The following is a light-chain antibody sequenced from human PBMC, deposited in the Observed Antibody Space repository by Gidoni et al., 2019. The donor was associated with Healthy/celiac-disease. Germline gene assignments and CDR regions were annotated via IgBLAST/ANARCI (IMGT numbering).Light chain of an antibody. Sequence: EIVMTQSPATLSVSPGERATLSCRASQSLSSNLAWYQQKPGQAPRLLIYGASTRATGIPARFSGSGSGTEFTLTISSLQSEDFAVYYCQQYNNWPPMYTFGQGTKLEIK. CDR1: QSLSSN. CDR2: GAS. J-gene: IGKJ2*01. CDR3: QQYNNWPPMYT. V-gene: IGKV3-15*01.